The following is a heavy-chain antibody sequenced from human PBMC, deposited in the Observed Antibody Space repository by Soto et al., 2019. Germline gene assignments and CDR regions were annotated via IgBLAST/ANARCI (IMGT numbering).Heavy chain of an antibody. CDR3: AKEVSKSDIGWYFDL. Sequence: PGWSPRLSCVASGFTFDQYGMHWVRQAQGKGLEWVAGISWNSGSIGYADSVKGRFFISRDNAKNSPYLQMSSLGGEDAALYYSAKEVSKSDIGWYFDLWQQGTMVTVSS. CDR2: ISWNSGSI. V-gene: IGHV3-9*01. D-gene: IGHD6-19*01. J-gene: IGHJ4*02. CDR1: GFTFDQYG.